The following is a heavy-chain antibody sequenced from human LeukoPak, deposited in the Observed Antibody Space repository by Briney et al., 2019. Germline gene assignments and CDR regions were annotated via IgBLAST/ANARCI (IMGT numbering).Heavy chain of an antibody. CDR3: AKIPVGFWNYYYFNEGDY. Sequence: GGSLRLSCAVSGFTSSSFAISWVRQAPGKGLEWVSGTSGSGGSTYYADSVKGRCTISRDYFNSTVYLQMTSLRAEDTAVYYCAKIPVGFWNYYYFNEGDYWGQGTLVTVSS. D-gene: IGHD3-3*01. CDR2: TSGSGGST. V-gene: IGHV3-23*01. J-gene: IGHJ4*02. CDR1: GFTSSSFA.